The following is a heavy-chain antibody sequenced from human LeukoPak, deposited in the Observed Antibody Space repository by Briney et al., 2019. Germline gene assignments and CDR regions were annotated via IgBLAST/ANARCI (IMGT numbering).Heavy chain of an antibody. J-gene: IGHJ4*02. CDR2: INSSGGST. D-gene: IGHD3-16*01. Sequence: ASVKVSCKASGYTFTSYYMHWVRQAPGQGLEWMGIINSSGGSTSYAQKFQGRVTMTRDTSTSTVYMELSSPRSEDTAVYYCARDRPIMMRAVVVYFDYWGQGTLVTVSS. CDR1: GYTFTSYY. CDR3: ARDRPIMMRAVVVYFDY. V-gene: IGHV1-46*01.